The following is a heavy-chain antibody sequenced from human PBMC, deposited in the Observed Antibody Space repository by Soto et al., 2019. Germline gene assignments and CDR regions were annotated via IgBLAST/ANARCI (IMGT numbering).Heavy chain of an antibody. V-gene: IGHV1-69*13. CDR2: IIPIFGTA. D-gene: IGHD3-10*01. J-gene: IGHJ4*02. Sequence: SVKVSCKASGGTFSSYAISWVRQAPGQGLEWMGGIIPIFGTANYAQKSQGRVTITADESTSTAYMELSSLRSEDTAVYYCARGGITMVRGVMAYWGQGTLVTVSS. CDR1: GGTFSSYA. CDR3: ARGGITMVRGVMAY.